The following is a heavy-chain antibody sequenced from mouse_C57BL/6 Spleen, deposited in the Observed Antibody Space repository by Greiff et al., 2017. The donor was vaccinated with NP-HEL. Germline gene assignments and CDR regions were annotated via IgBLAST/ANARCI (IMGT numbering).Heavy chain of an antibody. Sequence: QVQLKQPGAELVMPGASVKLSCKASGYTFTSYWMHWVKQRPGQGLEWIGEIDPSDSYTNYNQKFKGKSTLTVDKSSSTAYMQLSSLTSEGSAVYYCARGDTTSVGGATDYWGQGTSVTVSS. CDR1: GYTFTSYW. J-gene: IGHJ4*01. D-gene: IGHD1-1*01. V-gene: IGHV1-69*01. CDR3: ARGDTTSVGGATDY. CDR2: IDPSDSYT.